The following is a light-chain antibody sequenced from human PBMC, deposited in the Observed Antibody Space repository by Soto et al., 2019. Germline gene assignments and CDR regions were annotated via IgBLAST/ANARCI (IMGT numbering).Light chain of an antibody. Sequence: QSVLTQPASVSGSPGQSITISCTGTSSDVGGYNYVSWYQQHPGKAPKLMIYEVSSRPSRVSNRFSGSKSGNTASLTISGLQAEDEADYYCSSYTRSSTPYVYGTGTKVTGL. CDR3: SSYTRSSTPYV. V-gene: IGLV2-14*01. CDR2: EVS. CDR1: SSDVGGYNY. J-gene: IGLJ1*01.